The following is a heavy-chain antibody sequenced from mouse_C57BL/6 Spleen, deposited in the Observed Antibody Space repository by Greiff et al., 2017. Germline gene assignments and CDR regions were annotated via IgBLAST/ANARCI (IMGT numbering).Heavy chain of an antibody. CDR2: ISYDGSN. CDR3: ARGDYGEFAY. V-gene: IGHV3-6*01. CDR1: GYSFTSGYY. Sequence: ESGPGLVKPSQSLSLSCSVTGYSFTSGYYWSWIRQFPGNQLEWMGYISYDGSNNYNPTLNNRISITRHTSKNQLFLKLNSVTTEDTATYYCARGDYGEFAYWGQGTLVTVSA. D-gene: IGHD1-1*02. J-gene: IGHJ3*01.